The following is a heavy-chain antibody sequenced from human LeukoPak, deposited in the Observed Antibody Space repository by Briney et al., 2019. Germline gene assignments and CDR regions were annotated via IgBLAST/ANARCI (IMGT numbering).Heavy chain of an antibody. V-gene: IGHV4-59*01. Sequence: SSETLSLTCTVSGGSIISYYWSWIRKPPGKGLEWIGYIYYNGNTNYNPSLKRRVTMSVDTSRNQFSLKLTSVTPADTSMYYCGSLHYWGQGTLVTVSS. J-gene: IGHJ4*02. CDR3: GSLHY. CDR2: IYYNGNT. CDR1: GGSIISYY.